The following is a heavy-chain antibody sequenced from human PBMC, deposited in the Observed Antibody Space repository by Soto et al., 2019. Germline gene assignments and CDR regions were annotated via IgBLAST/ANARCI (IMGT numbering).Heavy chain of an antibody. CDR2: INPNSGGT. CDR1: GYTFTGYY. D-gene: IGHD6-19*01. V-gene: IGHV1-2*04. Sequence: GASVKVSCKASGYTFTGYYMHWVRQAPGQGLEWMGWINPNSGGTNYAQKFQGWVTMTRDTSISTAYMELSRLRSDDTAVYYCARSFDYSSGIPVLGYWGQGTLVTVSS. CDR3: ARSFDYSSGIPVLGY. J-gene: IGHJ4*02.